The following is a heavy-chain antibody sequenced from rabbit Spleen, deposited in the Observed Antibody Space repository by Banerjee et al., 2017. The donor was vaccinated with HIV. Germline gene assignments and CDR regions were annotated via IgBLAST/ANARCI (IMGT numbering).Heavy chain of an antibody. CDR2: INAATGKP. V-gene: IGHV1S45*01. Sequence: ELVESGGGLVQPGGSLKLSCKASGFSFGDRDVMCWVRQAPGKGLEWIACINAATGKPVYATWAKGRFTISRTSSTTVTLRMTSLTAADRAAYFCARDLVGVIGWNFYLWGPGTLVTVS. CDR3: ARDLVGVIGWNFYL. D-gene: IGHD1-1*01. J-gene: IGHJ4*01. CDR1: GFSFGDRDV.